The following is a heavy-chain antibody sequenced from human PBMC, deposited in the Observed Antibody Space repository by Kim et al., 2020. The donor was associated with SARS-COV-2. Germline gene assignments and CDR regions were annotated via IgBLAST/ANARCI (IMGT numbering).Heavy chain of an antibody. V-gene: IGHV4-59*01. CDR3: ARSRDGYNFDY. CDR2: IYYNGNT. J-gene: IGHJ4*02. Sequence: SETLSLTCSVSGAYISNYYWSWIRQPPGKGLEWIAYIYYNGNTNHNPSLTSRVTISVDTSRTQFSLKLSSVTAADTAVYYCARSRDGYNFDYCGQGTLVT. CDR1: GAYISNYY. D-gene: IGHD5-12*01.